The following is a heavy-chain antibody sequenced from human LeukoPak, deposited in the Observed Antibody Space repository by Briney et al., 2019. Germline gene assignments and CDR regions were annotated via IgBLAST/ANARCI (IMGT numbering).Heavy chain of an antibody. V-gene: IGHV4-39*01. D-gene: IGHD6-6*01. CDR2: IHYIGST. Sequence: SETLSLTCTVSGGSISSGGYYWSWIRQPPGKGLEWIGSIHYIGSTYYNSSLKSRVTVSVDTSKKQFSLKLSSVTAADTAVYYCASMYSSSVYFDYWGQGTLVTVSS. CDR3: ASMYSSSVYFDY. CDR1: GGSISSGGYY. J-gene: IGHJ4*02.